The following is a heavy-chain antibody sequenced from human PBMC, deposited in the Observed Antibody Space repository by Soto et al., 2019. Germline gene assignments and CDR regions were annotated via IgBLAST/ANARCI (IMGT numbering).Heavy chain of an antibody. CDR3: ARVDTAMVLVLPYYYGMDV. V-gene: IGHV3-30-3*01. CDR2: ISYDGSNK. J-gene: IGHJ6*02. CDR1: GFTFSSYA. Sequence: HPGGSLRLSCAASGFTFSSYAMHWVRQAPGKGLEWVAVISYDGSNKYYADSVKGRFTISRDNSKNTLYLQMNSLRAEDTAVYYCARVDTAMVLVLPYYYGMDVWGQGTTVTVSS. D-gene: IGHD5-18*01.